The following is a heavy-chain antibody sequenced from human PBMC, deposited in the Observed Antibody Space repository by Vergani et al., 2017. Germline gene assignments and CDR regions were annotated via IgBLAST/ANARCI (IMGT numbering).Heavy chain of an antibody. V-gene: IGHV4-61*02. Sequence: QVQLQESGPGLVKPSQTLSLTCTVSGGSISSGSYYWSWIRQPAGKGLEWIGRIYTSGSTNYNPSLKSRVTISVDTSTNQFSLKLSSVTAADTAVYYCARQSSAQGRYGDSAGDYWGQGTLVTVSS. CDR3: ARQSSAQGRYGDSAGDY. J-gene: IGHJ4*02. D-gene: IGHD4-17*01. CDR2: IYTSGST. CDR1: GGSISSGSYY.